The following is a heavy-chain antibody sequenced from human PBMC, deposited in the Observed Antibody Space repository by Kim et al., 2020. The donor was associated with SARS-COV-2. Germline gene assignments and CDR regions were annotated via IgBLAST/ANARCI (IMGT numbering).Heavy chain of an antibody. J-gene: IGHJ4*02. D-gene: IGHD5-18*01. Sequence: YADSVTGRFTISRDNSKNTLYLQMNSLKADDTAVYYCAPRGYNYGYFFDYWGQRTLVTVSS. CDR3: APRGYNYGYFFDY. V-gene: IGHV3-30*02.